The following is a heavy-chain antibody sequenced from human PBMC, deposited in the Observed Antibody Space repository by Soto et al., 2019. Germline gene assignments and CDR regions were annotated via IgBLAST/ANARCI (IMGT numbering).Heavy chain of an antibody. CDR1: GYSFAGYW. CDR3: ARQIYDSDTGPNFQYYFES. D-gene: IGHD3-22*01. CDR2: IDPSDSQT. V-gene: IGHV5-10-1*01. Sequence: GESLKISCKGSGYSFAGYWITWVRQKPGKGLEWMGRIDPSDSQTYYSPSFRGHVTISATKSITTVFLQWSSLRASDTSMYYCARQIYDSDTGPNFQYYFESWGQGTPVAVSS. J-gene: IGHJ4*02.